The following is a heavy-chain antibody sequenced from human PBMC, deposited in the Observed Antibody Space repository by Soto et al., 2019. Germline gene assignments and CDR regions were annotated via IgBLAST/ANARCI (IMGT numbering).Heavy chain of an antibody. CDR2: IIPIFGTA. CDR1: GGTFSSYA. J-gene: IGHJ6*02. D-gene: IGHD2-21*02. CDR3: ARGDFSLTAGTYYYYGMDV. Sequence: ASVKVSCKASGGTFSSYAISWVRQAPGQGLVWMGGIIPIFGTANYAQKFQGRVTITADESTSTAYMELSSLRSEDTAVYYCARGDFSLTAGTYYYYGMDVWGQGTTVTVSS. V-gene: IGHV1-69*13.